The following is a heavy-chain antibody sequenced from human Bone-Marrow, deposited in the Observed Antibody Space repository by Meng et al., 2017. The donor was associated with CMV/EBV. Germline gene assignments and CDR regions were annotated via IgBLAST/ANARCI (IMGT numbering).Heavy chain of an antibody. J-gene: IGHJ6*02. CDR1: GFTFTGHY. V-gene: IGHV1-2*02. CDR2: INPNSGVT. Sequence: ASVKVSCKASGFTFTGHYLHWVRQAPGQGLEWMGWINPNSGVTNYVQKFQGRVTMTRDTSISTAYMELSRLRSDDTAVYYCARDQHGMDVWGQGTTVTVSS. CDR3: ARDQHGMDV.